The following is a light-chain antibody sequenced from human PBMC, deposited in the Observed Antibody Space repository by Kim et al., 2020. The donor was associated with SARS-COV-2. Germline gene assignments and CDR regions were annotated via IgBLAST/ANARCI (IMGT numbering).Light chain of an antibody. CDR2: QDS. V-gene: IGLV3-1*01. CDR3: QAWDSSTAGV. Sequence: VSPGQTASITCSGDKLGDKYACWYQQKPGQSPVLVIYQDSKRPSGIPERFSGSNPGNTATLTISGTQAMDEADYYCQAWDSSTAGVFGGGTQLTVL. J-gene: IGLJ2*01. CDR1: KLGDKY.